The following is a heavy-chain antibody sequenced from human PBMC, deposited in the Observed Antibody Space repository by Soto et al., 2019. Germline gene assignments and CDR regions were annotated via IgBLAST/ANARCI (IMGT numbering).Heavy chain of an antibody. CDR2: ISAYNGNT. CDR3: ARDFLCSGGSCYVLNWFDP. CDR1: GYTFTSYG. V-gene: IGHV1-18*01. J-gene: IGHJ5*02. Sequence: QVQLVQSGAEVKKPGASVKVSCKASGYTFTSYGISWVRQAPGQGLEWMGWISAYNGNTNYAQKLQGRVTMTTDTSTSTAYMELRSLRSDDTAVYYCARDFLCSGGSCYVLNWFDPWGQGTLVTVSS. D-gene: IGHD2-15*01.